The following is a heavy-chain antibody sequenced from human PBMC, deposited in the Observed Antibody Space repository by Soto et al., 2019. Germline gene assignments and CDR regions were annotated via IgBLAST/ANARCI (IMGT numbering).Heavy chain of an antibody. CDR1: GGSISSGGYY. J-gene: IGHJ5*02. CDR3: ARVPLGTLRSNYLKYNWFDP. D-gene: IGHD4-4*01. Sequence: SETLSLTCTVSGGSISSGGYYWSWIRQHPGKGLEWIGYIYYSGSTYYNPSLKSRVTISVDTSKNQFSLKLSSVTAADTAVYYCARVPLGTLRSNYLKYNWFDPWGQGTLVTVSS. V-gene: IGHV4-31*03. CDR2: IYYSGST.